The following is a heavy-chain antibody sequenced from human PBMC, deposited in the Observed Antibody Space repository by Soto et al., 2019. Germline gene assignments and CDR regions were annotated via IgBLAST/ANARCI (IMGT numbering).Heavy chain of an antibody. V-gene: IGHV4-61*02. CDR2: IYTSGST. J-gene: IGHJ2*01. D-gene: IGHD3-16*01. Sequence: SETLSLTCTVSGGSISSSSYYWGWIRQPAGKGLEWIGRIYTSGSTNYNPSLKSRVTMSVDTSKNQFSLKLSSVTAADTAVYYCARVLQGVGYFDLWGRGTLVTVSS. CDR3: ARVLQGVGYFDL. CDR1: GGSISSSSYY.